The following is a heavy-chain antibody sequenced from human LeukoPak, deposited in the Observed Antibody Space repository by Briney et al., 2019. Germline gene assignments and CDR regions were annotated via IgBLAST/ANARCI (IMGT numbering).Heavy chain of an antibody. CDR3: ARGKSLAI. Sequence: DPSETLSLTCAVYGGSFSGYYWSWVRQPPGKGLEWIGEINHSGSTNYNPSLKSRVTISVDTSKNQFSLKLSSVTAADTAVYYCARGKSLAIWGQGTMVTVSS. CDR2: INHSGST. V-gene: IGHV4-34*01. J-gene: IGHJ3*02. CDR1: GGSFSGYY.